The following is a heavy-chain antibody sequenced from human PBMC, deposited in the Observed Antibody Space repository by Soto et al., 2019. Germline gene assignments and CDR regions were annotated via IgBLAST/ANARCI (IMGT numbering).Heavy chain of an antibody. J-gene: IGHJ6*02. V-gene: IGHV4-59*01. CDR1: GGSISSYC. Sequence: PSETLSLTCTVSGGSISSYCWSWIQQPPGKGLEWIGYIYYSGSTNYNPSLKSRVTISVDTSKNQFSLKLSSVTAADTAVYYCARDRSHFGVAYYYYGMDVWGQGTTVTVSS. CDR2: IYYSGST. CDR3: ARDRSHFGVAYYYYGMDV. D-gene: IGHD3-3*01.